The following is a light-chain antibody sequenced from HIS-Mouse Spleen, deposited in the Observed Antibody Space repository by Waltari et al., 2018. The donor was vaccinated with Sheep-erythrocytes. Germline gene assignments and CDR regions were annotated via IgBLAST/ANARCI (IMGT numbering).Light chain of an antibody. V-gene: IGLV3-1*01. CDR1: KLGDKY. CDR2: QDS. J-gene: IGLJ2*01. CDR3: QAWDSSTGVV. Sequence: SYELTQPPSVSVSPGQTASITCSGDKLGDKYACWYQQKPGQSPVLVIYQDSKRPSGIPERFSGSNSGNTATLPISGTQAMDAADYYCQAWDSSTGVVFGGGTKLTVL.